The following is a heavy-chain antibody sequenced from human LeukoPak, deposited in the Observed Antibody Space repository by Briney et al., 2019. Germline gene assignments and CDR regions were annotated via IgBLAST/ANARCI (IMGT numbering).Heavy chain of an antibody. CDR3: ARAEWELLNWFDP. J-gene: IGHJ5*02. D-gene: IGHD1-26*01. CDR2: MNPSGDST. CDR1: GYTFTSYY. Sequence: ASVKVSCKASGYTFTSYYIHWVRLAPGQGLEWMGIMNPSGDSTSYAQNFQGRVTMTRDMSTSTAYMELSSLRSEDTAVYYCARAEWELLNWFDPWGQGTLVTVSS. V-gene: IGHV1-46*01.